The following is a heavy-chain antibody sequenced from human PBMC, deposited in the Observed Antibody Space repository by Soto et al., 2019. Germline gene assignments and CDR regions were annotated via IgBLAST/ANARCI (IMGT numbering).Heavy chain of an antibody. Sequence: ASVKVSCKASGDTFSTYTITWGRQAPGQGLEWMGGIIPRSGTSNYAQKFQGRVTITTDTSTSTAYMELRSLRSDDTAVYYCARDKSVPRYCSGGSCLNYYYYGMDVWGQGTTVTVSS. CDR2: IIPRSGTS. D-gene: IGHD2-15*01. V-gene: IGHV1-69*05. J-gene: IGHJ6*02. CDR3: ARDKSVPRYCSGGSCLNYYYYGMDV. CDR1: GDTFSTYT.